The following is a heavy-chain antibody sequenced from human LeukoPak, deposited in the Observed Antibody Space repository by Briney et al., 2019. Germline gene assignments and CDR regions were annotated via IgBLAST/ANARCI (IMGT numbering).Heavy chain of an antibody. V-gene: IGHV4-38-2*01. Sequence: SETLSLTCAVYGGSFSGYYRGWIRQPPGKGLEWIGSIYHSGSTYYNPSLKSRVTISVDTSKNQFSLKLSSVTAADTAVYYCARLPPGVDYGSGYVLNWGQGTLVTVSS. CDR3: ARLPPGVDYGSGYVLN. CDR2: IYHSGST. J-gene: IGHJ4*02. D-gene: IGHD3-10*01. CDR1: GGSFSGYY.